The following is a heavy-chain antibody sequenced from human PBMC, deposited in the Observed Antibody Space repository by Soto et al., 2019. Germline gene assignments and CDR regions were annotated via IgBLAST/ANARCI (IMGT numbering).Heavy chain of an antibody. CDR2: IIPIFGTA. J-gene: IGHJ4*02. CDR3: ARAGYSSSWLDFYY. CDR1: GGTFSSYA. Sequence: QVQLVQSGAEVKKPGSSVKVSCKASGGTFSSYAISWVRQAPGQGLEWMGGIIPIFGTANYAQKFQGRVTITADESTSTAYMELSSLRSEDTAVYYCARAGYSSSWLDFYYWGQGTLVTVSS. D-gene: IGHD6-13*01. V-gene: IGHV1-69*01.